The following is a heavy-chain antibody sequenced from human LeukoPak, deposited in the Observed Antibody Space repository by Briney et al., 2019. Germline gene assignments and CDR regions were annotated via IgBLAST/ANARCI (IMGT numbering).Heavy chain of an antibody. V-gene: IGHV3-21*01. J-gene: IGHJ5*02. CDR1: GFTFSDYY. CDR3: ARDLKSDESGGVSSHQWLVQGKWFDP. D-gene: IGHD6-19*01. Sequence: GGSLRLSCAASGFTFSDYYMSWVRQAPGKGLEWVSSITGSSGYIYYADSLKGRFTISRDNAKNSLYLQMNSLRAEDTALYYCARDLKSDESGGVSSHQWLVQGKWFDPWGQGTLVTVSS. CDR2: ITGSSGYI.